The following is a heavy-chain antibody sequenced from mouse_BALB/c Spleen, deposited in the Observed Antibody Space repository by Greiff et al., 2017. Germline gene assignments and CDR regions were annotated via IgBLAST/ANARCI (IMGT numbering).Heavy chain of an antibody. CDR3: ARSSTATYAMDY. J-gene: IGHJ4*01. D-gene: IGHD1-2*01. CDR1: GFTFSSFG. CDR2: ISSGSSTI. V-gene: IGHV5-17*02. Sequence: VQLKESGGGLVQPGGSRKLSCAASGFTFSSFGMHWVRQAPEKGLEWVAYISSGSSTIYYADTVKGRFTISRDNPKNTLFLQMTSLRSEDTAMYYCARSSTATYAMDYWGQGTSVTVSS.